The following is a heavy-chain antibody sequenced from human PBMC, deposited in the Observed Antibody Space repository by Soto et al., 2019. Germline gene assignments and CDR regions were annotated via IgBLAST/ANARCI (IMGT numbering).Heavy chain of an antibody. J-gene: IGHJ6*02. CDR2: IIPIFGTA. V-gene: IGHV1-69*01. CDR1: GGTFSSYA. CDR3: AREQGRGITFGGVITSYYGMDV. Sequence: QVQLVQSGAEVKKPGSSVKVSCKASGGTFSSYAISWVRQAPGQGLEWMGGIIPIFGTANYAQKFQGRVTITADESTSTADMERSSLRAEDTAVYYCAREQGRGITFGGVITSYYGMDVWGQGTTVTVSS. D-gene: IGHD3-16*02.